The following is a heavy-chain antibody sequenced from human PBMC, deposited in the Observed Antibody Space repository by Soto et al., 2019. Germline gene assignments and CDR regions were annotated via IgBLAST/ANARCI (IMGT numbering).Heavy chain of an antibody. CDR3: AKDRAVYCTNGVCYPRANWFDP. J-gene: IGHJ5*02. CDR2: ISGSGGSA. CDR1: GFTFSSYA. Sequence: GGSLRLSCAASGFTFSSYAMSWVRQAPGKGLEWVSAISGSGGSAYYADSVKGRFTISRDNSKNTLYLQMNSLRAEDTAVYYCAKDRAVYCTNGVCYPRANWFDPWGQGTLVTVSS. V-gene: IGHV3-23*01. D-gene: IGHD2-8*01.